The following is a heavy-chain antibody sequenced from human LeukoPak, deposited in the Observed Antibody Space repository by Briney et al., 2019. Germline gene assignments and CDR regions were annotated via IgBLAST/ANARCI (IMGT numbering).Heavy chain of an antibody. Sequence: GGSLRLSCAASGFTFSSYAMSWVRQAPGKGLEWVSAISGSGGSTYYADSVKGRFTISRDNSKNTLYLQMNSLRAEGTAVYYCAKTRPLDSSSWSHGDYWGQGTLVTVSS. CDR2: ISGSGGST. V-gene: IGHV3-23*01. D-gene: IGHD6-13*01. CDR1: GFTFSSYA. CDR3: AKTRPLDSSSWSHGDY. J-gene: IGHJ4*02.